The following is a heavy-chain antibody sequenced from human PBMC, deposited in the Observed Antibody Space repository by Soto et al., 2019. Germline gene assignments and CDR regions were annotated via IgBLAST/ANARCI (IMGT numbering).Heavy chain of an antibody. Sequence: QVQLQESGPKLVKPSETLSLNCTVSGGSMKSYYWTWIRQPAGKGLEWVGRFSASGNSIHNPSLKNRVTMSLDTSNTLVSLSLSSVTAADTAVYYCARDMFPYGMDVWGQGTTVTVSS. CDR3: ARDMFPYGMDV. J-gene: IGHJ6*02. D-gene: IGHD3-10*02. CDR1: GGSMKSYY. CDR2: FSASGNS. V-gene: IGHV4-4*07.